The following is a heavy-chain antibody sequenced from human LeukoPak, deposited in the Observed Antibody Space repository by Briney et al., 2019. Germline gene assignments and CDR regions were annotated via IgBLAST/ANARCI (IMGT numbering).Heavy chain of an antibody. CDR3: AKEIGRSGYSIYLDY. V-gene: IGHV3-30*18. J-gene: IGHJ4*02. CDR1: GFTFSRNG. D-gene: IGHD3-22*01. Sequence: GGSLRLSCAASGFTFSRNGMHWVRQAPGKGLEWVAFISYDGSNKYYADSVKGRFTISRDDSKNTLYLQMNSLRGEDTAVYYCAKEIGRSGYSIYLDYWGQGTLVTVSS. CDR2: ISYDGSNK.